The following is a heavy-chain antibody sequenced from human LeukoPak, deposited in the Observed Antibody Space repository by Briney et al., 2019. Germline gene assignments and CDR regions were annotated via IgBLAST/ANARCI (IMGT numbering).Heavy chain of an antibody. Sequence: SGGSLRLSCAASGFTISSYSMNWVRQAPGKGLEWVSSISSSSSYVYYADSVKGRFTISRDNAKNSLYLQMNSLRAEDTAVYYCAREGEGWIDYWGQGTLVTVSS. J-gene: IGHJ4*02. CDR2: ISSSSSYV. CDR3: AREGEGWIDY. D-gene: IGHD3-10*01. V-gene: IGHV3-21*01. CDR1: GFTISSYS.